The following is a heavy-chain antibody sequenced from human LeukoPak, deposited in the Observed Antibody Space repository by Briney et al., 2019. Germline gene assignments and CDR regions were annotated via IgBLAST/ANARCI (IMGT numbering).Heavy chain of an antibody. CDR1: GGSVSSTTHY. D-gene: IGHD5-18*01. CDR2: MYFGGST. V-gene: IGHV4-39*01. Sequence: KPSETLSLTCTVSGGSVSSTTHYWGWIRQPPGKGLEWIGNMYFGGSTYYNPSLKSRVTISVDTSKNQFSLKLSSVTAADTAVYYCARGRYSYGSYVDYWGQGTLVTVSS. J-gene: IGHJ4*02. CDR3: ARGRYSYGSYVDY.